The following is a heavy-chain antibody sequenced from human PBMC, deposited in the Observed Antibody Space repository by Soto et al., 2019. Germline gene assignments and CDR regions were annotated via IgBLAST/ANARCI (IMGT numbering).Heavy chain of an antibody. Sequence: SETLSLTCSVSGGSISGSYWSWIRQSPGKGLEWLGYVYYTGSTNYSPSLRSRVSISVDTSKNEFSLRLSSVTAADTAVYFCARSAAVPGAHFDYWGQGTQVTVSS. V-gene: IGHV4-59*01. J-gene: IGHJ4*02. CDR2: VYYTGST. CDR1: GGSISGSY. CDR3: ARSAAVPGAHFDY. D-gene: IGHD6-19*01.